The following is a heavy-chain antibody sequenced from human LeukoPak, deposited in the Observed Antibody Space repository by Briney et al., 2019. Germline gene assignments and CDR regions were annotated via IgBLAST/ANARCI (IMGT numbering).Heavy chain of an antibody. J-gene: IGHJ3*02. V-gene: IGHV4-59*01. CDR2: IYYSGST. D-gene: IGHD5-12*01. CDR3: ARGPGRNIVATSGAFDI. CDR1: GGSISSYY. Sequence: SETLSLTCTVSGGSISSYYWSWIRQTPGKGLEWIGYIYYSGSTNYNPSLKSRVTISVDTSKNQFSLKLSSVTAADTAVYYCARGPGRNIVATSGAFDIWGQGTMVTVSS.